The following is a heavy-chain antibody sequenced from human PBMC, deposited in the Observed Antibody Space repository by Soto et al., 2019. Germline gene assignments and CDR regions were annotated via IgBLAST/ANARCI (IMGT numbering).Heavy chain of an antibody. CDR1: GGTFSSYA. D-gene: IGHD3-3*01. V-gene: IGHV1-69*06. CDR2: MIPIFGTA. Sequence: SVKLSCKASGGTFSSYAISWVRQAPGQGLEWMGGMIPIFGTANYAQKFQGRVTITADKSTSTAYMELSSLRSEDTAVYYCASRGSPRTYYDFWSGYINYYYYGMDVWGQGTTVTVSS. CDR3: ASRGSPRTYYDFWSGYINYYYYGMDV. J-gene: IGHJ6*02.